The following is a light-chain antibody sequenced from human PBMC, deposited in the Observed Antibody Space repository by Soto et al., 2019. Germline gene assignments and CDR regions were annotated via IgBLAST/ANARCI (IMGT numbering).Light chain of an antibody. CDR1: QSVGTW. Sequence: DIQMTQSPSTLSASVGGRVTITCRASQSVGTWVAWYQQKPGKAPKLLIYCASNLESGVPSRFSGSGSGTEFTLTLPTLPPDDFATYFCQPYRRNTWSFGPGTKVDI. CDR2: CAS. CDR3: QPYRRNTWS. J-gene: IGKJ1*01. V-gene: IGKV1-5*01.